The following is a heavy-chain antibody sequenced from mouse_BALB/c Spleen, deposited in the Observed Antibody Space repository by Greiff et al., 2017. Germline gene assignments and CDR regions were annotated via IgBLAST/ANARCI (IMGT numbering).Heavy chain of an antibody. D-gene: IGHD1-1*01. CDR3: ARRAYGSSYWFAY. CDR1: GFTFSSFG. CDR2: ISSGSSTI. Sequence: EVHLVESGGGLVQPGGSRKLSCAASGFTFSSFGMHWVRQAPEKGLEWVAYISSGSSTIYYADTVKGRFTISRDNPKNTLFLQMTSLRSEDTAMYYCARRAYGSSYWFAYWGQGTLVTVSA. J-gene: IGHJ3*01. V-gene: IGHV5-17*02.